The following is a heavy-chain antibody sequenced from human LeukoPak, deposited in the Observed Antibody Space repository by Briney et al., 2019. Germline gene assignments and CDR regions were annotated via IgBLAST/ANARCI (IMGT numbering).Heavy chain of an antibody. D-gene: IGHD3-10*01. CDR3: AREWSGFGELPDY. CDR2: INSDGSST. V-gene: IGHV3-74*01. Sequence: PGGSLRLSCAASGFTFSSHWMHWVRQAPGKGLVWVSRINSDGSSTSYADSVKGRFTISRDNAKNTLYLQMNSLRVEDTAEYYCAREWSGFGELPDYWGQGTLVTVSS. J-gene: IGHJ4*02. CDR1: GFTFSSHW.